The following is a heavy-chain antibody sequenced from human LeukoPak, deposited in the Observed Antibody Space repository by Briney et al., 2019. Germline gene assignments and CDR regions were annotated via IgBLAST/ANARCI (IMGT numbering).Heavy chain of an antibody. J-gene: IGHJ4*02. D-gene: IGHD6-19*01. CDR2: IYYSGST. CDR3: ARLIGGIAVAGLIDY. V-gene: IGHV4-39*01. CDR1: GGSISSSSYY. Sequence: PSETLSLTCTVSGGSISSSSYYWGWIRQPPGKGLEWIGSIYYSGSTYYNPSLKSRVTISVDTSKNQFSLKLSSVTAADTAVYYCARLIGGIAVAGLIDYWGQGTLVTVSS.